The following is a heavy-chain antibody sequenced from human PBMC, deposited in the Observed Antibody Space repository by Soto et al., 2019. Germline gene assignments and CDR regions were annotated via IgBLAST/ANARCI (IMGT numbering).Heavy chain of an antibody. CDR2: IYSGGSV. Sequence: EVHLVESGGGLVQPGGSLRLSCAASGFTVSNNYMSWVRQAPGKGLEWVSVIYSGGSVYYRDYVKGRFTISRDHSKNTLYIKMNSLGAEASGVYYCVSRPRAWGQGTLVTVSS. CDR3: VSRPRA. V-gene: IGHV3-66*01. D-gene: IGHD6-6*01. CDR1: GFTVSNNY. J-gene: IGHJ5*02.